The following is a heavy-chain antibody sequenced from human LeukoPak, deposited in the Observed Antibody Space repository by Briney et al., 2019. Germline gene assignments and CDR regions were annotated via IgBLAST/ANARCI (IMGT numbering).Heavy chain of an antibody. J-gene: IGHJ4*02. Sequence: GGSLRLSSVVSGFTFNSYWMHWVRQGPGKGLEWVSRIDTGGTNTLYADSVRGRFTISRDNAKNTLYLQMNSLRVEDTAMYYCARVGREYSSSSPPDYWGQGTLVTVSS. CDR1: GFTFNSYW. CDR2: IDTGGTNT. V-gene: IGHV3-74*01. D-gene: IGHD6-6*01. CDR3: ARVGREYSSSSPPDY.